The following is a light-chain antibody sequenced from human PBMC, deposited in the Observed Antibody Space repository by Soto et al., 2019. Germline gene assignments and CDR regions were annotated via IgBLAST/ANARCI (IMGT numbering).Light chain of an antibody. J-gene: IGKJ1*01. Sequence: DIQMTQSPSTLSTSVGDRFTITCRAFQSISSRLAWYQQKPGRAPKLLIYDASSLQSGVPSRFSGSGSGTDFTLTISSLQSEDFAVYYCQQYDNWPWTFGQGTKVDIK. CDR1: QSISSR. CDR2: DAS. CDR3: QQYDNWPWT. V-gene: IGKV1-5*01.